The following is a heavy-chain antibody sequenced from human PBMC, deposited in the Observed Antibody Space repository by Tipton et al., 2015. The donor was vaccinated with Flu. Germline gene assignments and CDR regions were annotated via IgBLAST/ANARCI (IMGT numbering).Heavy chain of an antibody. V-gene: IGHV4-39*01. CDR1: AGSISSSTYY. J-gene: IGHJ3*02. Sequence: TLSLTCTVSAGSISSSTYYWGWIRQPPGKGLEWIGYIYYSGSTYYSPSLKSRVTISADTSKNQFSLILSSVTASDTAMYYCARRRGFPAFDIWGQGTMVTVSS. CDR2: IYYSGST. CDR3: ARRRGFPAFDI.